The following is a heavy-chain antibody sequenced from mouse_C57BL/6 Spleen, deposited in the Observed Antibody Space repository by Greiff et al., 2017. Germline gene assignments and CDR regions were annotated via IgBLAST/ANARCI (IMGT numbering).Heavy chain of an antibody. Sequence: QVQLQQSGAELVKPGASVKISCKASGYAFSSYWMNWVKQRPGKGLEWIGQIYPGDGDTNYNGKFKGKATLTADKSSSTAYMQLSSLTSEDSAVYFCASRVCYGNFFDYWGQGTTLTVSS. J-gene: IGHJ2*01. V-gene: IGHV1-80*01. CDR3: ASRVCYGNFFDY. D-gene: IGHD2-1*01. CDR1: GYAFSSYW. CDR2: IYPGDGDT.